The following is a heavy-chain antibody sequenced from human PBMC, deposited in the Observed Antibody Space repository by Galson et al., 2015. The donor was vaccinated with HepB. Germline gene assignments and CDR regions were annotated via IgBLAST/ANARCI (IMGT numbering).Heavy chain of an antibody. CDR2: IIPTLGLA. V-gene: IGHV1-69*10. CDR1: GDNSSRYS. CDR3: ARDPTEAWSSSSGAWSLDI. Sequence: SVKVSCKAHGDNSSRYSITWVRQAPGEGLEWMGGIIPTLGLANYAQKFQGRLNITADMSTNIAYMELVSLRSEDTAVYYCARDPTEAWSSSSGAWSLDIWGQGTMVTVSS. J-gene: IGHJ3*02. D-gene: IGHD6-6*01.